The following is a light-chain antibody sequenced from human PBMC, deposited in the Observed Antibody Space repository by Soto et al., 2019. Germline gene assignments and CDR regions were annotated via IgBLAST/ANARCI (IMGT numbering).Light chain of an antibody. J-gene: IGKJ3*01. Sequence: EIVLTQSPGTLSLSPGERATLSCRASQSVSSSYLAWYQQKPGQAPRLLIYGASSRATGIPDRFSGSGSGTDFTLTISRLAPEDCEVYYCQQYGSSLFTFGPGTKVHIK. V-gene: IGKV3-20*01. CDR1: QSVSSSY. CDR3: QQYGSSLFT. CDR2: GAS.